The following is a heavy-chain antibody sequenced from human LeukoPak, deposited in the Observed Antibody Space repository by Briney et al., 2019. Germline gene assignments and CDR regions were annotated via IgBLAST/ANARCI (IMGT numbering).Heavy chain of an antibody. Sequence: GESLKISCKGSGYTFTNHWIGWVRQMPGQGLEWMGIISPSDSDASYSPSFQGQVTISVDKSIYTAYLQWSSLKASDTAMYYCARRGCSAISCSPYYFDYWGQGTLVTVSS. CDR1: GYTFTNHW. V-gene: IGHV5-51*01. J-gene: IGHJ4*02. D-gene: IGHD2-2*01. CDR2: ISPSDSDA. CDR3: ARRGCSAISCSPYYFDY.